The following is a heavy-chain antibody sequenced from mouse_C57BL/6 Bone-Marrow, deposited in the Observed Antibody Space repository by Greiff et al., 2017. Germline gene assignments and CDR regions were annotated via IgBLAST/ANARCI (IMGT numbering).Heavy chain of an antibody. CDR2: IFPGSGST. V-gene: IGHV1-75*01. Sequence: GQLQESGPELVKPGASVKISCKASGYTFTDYYINWVKQRPGQGLEWIGWIFPGSGSTYYNEKFKGKATLTVDKSSSTAYMLLSSLTSEDSAVYFCAREGGVYYGSSGDFDYWGQGTTLTVSS. D-gene: IGHD1-1*01. J-gene: IGHJ2*01. CDR3: AREGGVYYGSSGDFDY. CDR1: GYTFTDYY.